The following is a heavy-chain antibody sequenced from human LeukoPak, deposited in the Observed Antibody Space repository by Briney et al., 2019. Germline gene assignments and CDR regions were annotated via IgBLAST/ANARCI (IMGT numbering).Heavy chain of an antibody. CDR3: AREGTDYDFWSGPYYFDY. CDR1: GFTFSSYS. CDR2: ISSSSSTI. D-gene: IGHD3-3*01. Sequence: TGGSLRLSCAASGFTFSSYSMNWVRQAPGKGLEWVSYISSSSSTIYYADSVKGRFTISRDNAKNSLYLQMNSLRDEDTAVYYCAREGTDYDFWSGPYYFDYWGQGTLVTVSS. J-gene: IGHJ4*02. V-gene: IGHV3-48*02.